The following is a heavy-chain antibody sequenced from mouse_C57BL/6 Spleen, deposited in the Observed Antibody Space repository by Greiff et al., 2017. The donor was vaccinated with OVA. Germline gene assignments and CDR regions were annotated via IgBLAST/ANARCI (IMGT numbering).Heavy chain of an antibody. CDR2: ISSGSSTI. CDR1: GFTFSDYG. D-gene: IGHD2-2*01. Sequence: DVKLVESGGGLVKPGGSLKLSCAASGFTFSDYGMHWVRQAPEKGLEWVAYISSGSSTIYYADTVKGRFTISRDNAKNTLFLQMTSLRSEDTAMYYCARWMVTTGEFDYWGQGTTLTVSS. J-gene: IGHJ2*01. V-gene: IGHV5-17*01. CDR3: ARWMVTTGEFDY.